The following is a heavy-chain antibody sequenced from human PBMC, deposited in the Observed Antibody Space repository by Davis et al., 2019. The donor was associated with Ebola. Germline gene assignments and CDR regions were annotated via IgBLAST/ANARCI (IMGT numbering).Heavy chain of an antibody. V-gene: IGHV3-48*03. CDR3: ARGYYDYVWGSYRSDAFDI. CDR1: GFTFSSYE. D-gene: IGHD3-16*02. CDR2: ISSSGSTI. Sequence: PGGSLRLSCAASGFTFSSYEMNWVRQAPGKGLEWVSYISSSGSTIYYADSVKGRFTISRDNAKNSLYLQMNSLRAEDTAVYYCARGYYDYVWGSYRSDAFDIWGQGTMVTVSS. J-gene: IGHJ3*02.